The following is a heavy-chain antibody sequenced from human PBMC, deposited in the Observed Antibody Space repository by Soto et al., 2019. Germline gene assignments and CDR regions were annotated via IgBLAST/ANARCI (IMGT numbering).Heavy chain of an antibody. Sequence: ASVKVSCKASGFTFTSSAMQWVRQARGQRLEWIGWIVVGSGNTNYAQKFQERVTITRDMSTSTAYMELSSLRSEDTAVYYCAARVKDDYGDYDFDYWGQGTLVTVSS. CDR1: GFTFTSSA. CDR3: AARVKDDYGDYDFDY. V-gene: IGHV1-58*02. D-gene: IGHD4-17*01. J-gene: IGHJ4*02. CDR2: IVVGSGNT.